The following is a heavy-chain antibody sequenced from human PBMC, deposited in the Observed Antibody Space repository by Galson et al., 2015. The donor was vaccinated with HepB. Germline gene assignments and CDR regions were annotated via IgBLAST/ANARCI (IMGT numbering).Heavy chain of an antibody. J-gene: IGHJ4*02. D-gene: IGHD1-7*01. V-gene: IGHV3-30-3*01. CDR2: ISYDGSMK. Sequence: SLRLSCAASGFTFSSYAMYWVRQAPGKGLEWVAVISYDGSMKYSADSVKGRFTISRDNSKNTLYLQMNSLRAEDTAVYYCARDRMDWNWNFDYWGQGTLVTVSS. CDR1: GFTFSSYA. CDR3: ARDRMDWNWNFDY.